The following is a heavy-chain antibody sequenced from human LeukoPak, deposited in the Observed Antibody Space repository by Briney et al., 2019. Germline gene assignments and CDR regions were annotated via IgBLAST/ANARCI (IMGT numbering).Heavy chain of an antibody. CDR2: INPNSGGK. Sequence: GASVKVSCKASGYTFTGYYMHWVRQAPGQGLEWMGWINPNSGGKNDAQKLQGRVTMTRDTSISTAYMELSRLRSDDTAVYYCARPRFWFGELLEAFDIWGQGTMVTVSS. CDR1: GYTFTGYY. V-gene: IGHV1-2*02. D-gene: IGHD3-10*01. CDR3: ARPRFWFGELLEAFDI. J-gene: IGHJ3*02.